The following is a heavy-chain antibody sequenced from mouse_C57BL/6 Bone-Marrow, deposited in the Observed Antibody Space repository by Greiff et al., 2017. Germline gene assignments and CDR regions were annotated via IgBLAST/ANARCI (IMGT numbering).Heavy chain of an antibody. CDR3: TGRCAY. CDR1: GYTFNNSY. Sequence: QVQLQQSVAELVRPGASVKLSCKASGYTFNNSYMNWVKQRTGQGLEWIGRIDPANGTTNYNQKFKGKATFTVDPSSSTAYMQLNSLTSEDTAVYYGTGRCAYGGQGTGVTVTA. D-gene: IGHD1-1*02. V-gene: IGHV1-77*01. J-gene: IGHJ3*01. CDR2: IDPANGTT.